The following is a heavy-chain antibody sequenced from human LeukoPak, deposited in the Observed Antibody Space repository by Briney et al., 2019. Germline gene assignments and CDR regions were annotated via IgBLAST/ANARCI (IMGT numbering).Heavy chain of an antibody. Sequence: SETLSLTCAVSGYSISSGYYWGWIRQPPGKGLEWIASIYYSGNSYYNPSLKSRATISVNTSKNQFSLKLSSVTAADTAQYYCARISYYYDDSGHPGYFGYWGLGTLVTVSS. V-gene: IGHV4-38-2*01. CDR1: GYSISSGYY. CDR2: IYYSGNS. J-gene: IGHJ4*02. CDR3: ARISYYYDDSGHPGYFGY. D-gene: IGHD3-22*01.